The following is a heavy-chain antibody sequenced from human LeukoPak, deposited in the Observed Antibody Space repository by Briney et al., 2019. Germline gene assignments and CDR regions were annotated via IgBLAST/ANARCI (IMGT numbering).Heavy chain of an antibody. Sequence: ASVKVSCKASGYTFTNYGITWVRQAPGQGLEWMGWISPYNGNTNYAQKLQGRVTMTTDTSTRTAYMELRSLRSDDTAVYYCARDRQLEIESGSFTPLGYWGQGTLVTVSS. V-gene: IGHV1-18*01. CDR1: GYTFTNYG. CDR2: ISPYNGNT. D-gene: IGHD1-26*01. J-gene: IGHJ4*02. CDR3: ARDRQLEIESGSFTPLGY.